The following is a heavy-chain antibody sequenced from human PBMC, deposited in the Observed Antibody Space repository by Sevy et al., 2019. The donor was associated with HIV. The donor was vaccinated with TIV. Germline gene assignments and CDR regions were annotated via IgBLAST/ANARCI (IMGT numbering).Heavy chain of an antibody. CDR1: GFTFSNAW. V-gene: IGHV3-15*01. CDR3: TTDTYYYYYYGMDV. J-gene: IGHJ6*02. CDR2: IKSKTDGGTT. Sequence: GGSLRLSCAASGFTFSNAWMSWVRQAPGKGLEWVGRIKSKTDGGTTDYAGPVKGRFTISRDDSKNTLYLQMNSLKTEDTAVYYCTTDTYYYYYYGMDVWGQGTTVTVSS. D-gene: IGHD3-16*01.